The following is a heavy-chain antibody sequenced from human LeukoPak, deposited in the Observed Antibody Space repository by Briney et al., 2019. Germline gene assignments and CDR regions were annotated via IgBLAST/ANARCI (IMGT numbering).Heavy chain of an antibody. CDR2: ISGSGGST. D-gene: IGHD6-19*01. CDR3: AKADQFPGIAVAGAYNWFDP. V-gene: IGHV3-23*01. Sequence: GGSLRLSCAASGFTFSSYAMSWVRQAPGKGLEWVSAISGSGGSTYYADSVKGRFTISRDNSKNTLYLQMNSLRAEDTAVYYCAKADQFPGIAVAGAYNWFDPWGQGTLVTVSS. CDR1: GFTFSSYA. J-gene: IGHJ5*02.